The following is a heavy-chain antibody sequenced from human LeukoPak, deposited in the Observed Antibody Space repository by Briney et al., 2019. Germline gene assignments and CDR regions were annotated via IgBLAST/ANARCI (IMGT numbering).Heavy chain of an antibody. CDR1: GFSFSDYA. CDR3: ATPRGIRGVNLDY. J-gene: IGHJ4*02. CDR2: IRYDGSNK. Sequence: GGSLRLSCAASGFSFSDYAIYWVRQTPGKGLEWVAFIRYDGSNKIYADSVKRRFTISRDNSYNTVYLQMTGLRAEDTAVYYCATPRGIRGVNLDYWGQGTLVSVSS. D-gene: IGHD3-10*01. V-gene: IGHV3-30*02.